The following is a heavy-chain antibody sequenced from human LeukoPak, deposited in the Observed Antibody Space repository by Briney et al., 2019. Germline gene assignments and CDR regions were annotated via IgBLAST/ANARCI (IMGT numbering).Heavy chain of an antibody. CDR1: GGTFSSYA. Sequence: SVKVSCKASGGTFSSYAISWERQAPGQGLEWMGRIIPILGIANYAQKFQGRVTITADKSTSTAYMELSSLRSEDTAVYYCAREAEYYYDSSGPYGWFDPWGQGTLVTVSS. CDR2: IIPILGIA. D-gene: IGHD3-22*01. J-gene: IGHJ5*02. CDR3: AREAEYYYDSSGPYGWFDP. V-gene: IGHV1-69*04.